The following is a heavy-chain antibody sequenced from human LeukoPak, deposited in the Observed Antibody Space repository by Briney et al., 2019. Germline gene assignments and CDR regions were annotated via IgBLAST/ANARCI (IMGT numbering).Heavy chain of an antibody. CDR2: IYSGGSK. CDR1: GFIFDTYA. V-gene: IGHV3-66*01. J-gene: IGHJ3*02. Sequence: PGGSLRLSCAASGFIFDTYAMNWVRQAPGKGLEWVSVIYSGGSKYYADSVKGRFTISRDNSKNTLYLQMNSLRAEDTAVYYCARGDDAFDIWGQGTMVTVSS. CDR3: ARGDDAFDI.